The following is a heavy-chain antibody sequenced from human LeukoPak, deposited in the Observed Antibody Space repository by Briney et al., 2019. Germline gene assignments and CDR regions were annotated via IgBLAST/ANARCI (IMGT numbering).Heavy chain of an antibody. CDR2: INPNSGGT. J-gene: IGHJ4*02. V-gene: IGHV1-2*02. Sequence: ASVKVSCKASGYTFTGYYMHWVRQAPGQGLEWMGWINPNSGGTNYAQKFQGRVTMTRDTSISTAYMELSRLRSDDTAVDYCAGRMVGAPYYFDYWGQEPLVTVSS. CDR1: GYTFTGYY. D-gene: IGHD1-26*01. CDR3: AGRMVGAPYYFDY.